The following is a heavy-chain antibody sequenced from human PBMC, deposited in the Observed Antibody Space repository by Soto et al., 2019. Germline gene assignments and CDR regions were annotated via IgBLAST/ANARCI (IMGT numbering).Heavy chain of an antibody. J-gene: IGHJ5*02. CDR2: VHVSGDT. D-gene: IGHD5-18*01. CDR3: AREIQGPLGWFGP. V-gene: IGHV4-4*07. CDR1: GGPINSNY. Sequence: ASETLSLTCSVSGGPINSNYWNWIRQPAGKGLEWIGRVHVSGDTNYNPSLSSRVTMSVDRSTNQFSLKLTSVNAADTAIYYCAREIQGPLGWFGPWGQGTLVTVSS.